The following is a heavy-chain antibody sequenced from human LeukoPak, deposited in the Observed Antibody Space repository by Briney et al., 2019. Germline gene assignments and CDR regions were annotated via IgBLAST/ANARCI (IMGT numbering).Heavy chain of an antibody. CDR3: ARDPPYDRGAFDI. Sequence: GASVKVSCKASGYTFTSYGINWVQQATGQGLEWMGWISAYNGNTNYAQKLQGRVTMTTDTSTSTAYMELRSLRSDDTAVDYCARDPPYDRGAFDIWGQGTMVTVSS. V-gene: IGHV1-18*01. CDR2: ISAYNGNT. CDR1: GYTFTSYG. J-gene: IGHJ3*02. D-gene: IGHD3-22*01.